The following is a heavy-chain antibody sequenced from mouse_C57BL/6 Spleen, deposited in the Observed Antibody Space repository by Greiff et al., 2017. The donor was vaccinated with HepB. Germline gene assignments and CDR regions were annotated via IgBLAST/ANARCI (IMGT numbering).Heavy chain of an antibody. CDR3: ARAGLGRYFDY. D-gene: IGHD4-1*01. Sequence: VQLQQSGAELVKPGASVKLSCKASGYTFTSYWMQWVKQRPGQGLEWIGEIDPSDSYTNYNQKFKGKATLTVDTSSSTAYMQLSSLTSEDSAVYYGARAGLGRYFDYWGQGTTLTVSS. J-gene: IGHJ2*01. V-gene: IGHV1-50*01. CDR2: IDPSDSYT. CDR1: GYTFTSYW.